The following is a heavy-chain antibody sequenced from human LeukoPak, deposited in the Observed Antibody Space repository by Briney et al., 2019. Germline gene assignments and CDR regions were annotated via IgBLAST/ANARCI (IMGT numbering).Heavy chain of an antibody. Sequence: GGSLRLSCAASGFTFSGSAMHWVRQASGKGLEWAGRIRSKANSYATAYAESVKGRVTISRDDSKNTAYLQMNSLKTEDTAVYYCTRVYSEDWYEKYFDYWGQGTLVTVSS. J-gene: IGHJ4*02. CDR2: IRSKANSYAT. V-gene: IGHV3-73*01. CDR3: TRVYSEDWYEKYFDY. CDR1: GFTFSGSA. D-gene: IGHD1-26*01.